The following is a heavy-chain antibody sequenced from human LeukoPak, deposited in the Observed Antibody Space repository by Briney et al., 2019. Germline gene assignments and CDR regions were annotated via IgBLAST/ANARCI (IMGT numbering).Heavy chain of an antibody. D-gene: IGHD6-19*01. CDR1: GFTFSSYA. J-gene: IGHJ3*02. V-gene: IGHV3-30-3*01. CDR2: ISYDGSNK. Sequence: GGSLRLSCAASGFTFSSYAMHWVRQAPGKGLEWVAVISYDGSNKYYADSVKGRFTISRDNSKNTLYLQMNSLRAEDTAVYYCAREDSSGWYRYAFDIWGQGTMVTVSS. CDR3: AREDSSGWYRYAFDI.